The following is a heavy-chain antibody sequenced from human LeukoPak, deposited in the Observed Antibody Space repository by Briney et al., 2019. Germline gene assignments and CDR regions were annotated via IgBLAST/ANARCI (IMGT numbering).Heavy chain of an antibody. CDR3: AKDLPDYGDYIEGY. CDR2: ISGSGSSI. Sequence: PGGSLRLSCVASGFTFSRFAMSWVRQAPGKGLEWVSTISGSGSSINYADSVKGRFTFSRDNSKNTLYLQMNSLRAEDTAVYYCAKDLPDYGDYIEGYWGQGTLVTVSS. CDR1: GFTFSRFA. D-gene: IGHD4-17*01. J-gene: IGHJ4*02. V-gene: IGHV3-23*01.